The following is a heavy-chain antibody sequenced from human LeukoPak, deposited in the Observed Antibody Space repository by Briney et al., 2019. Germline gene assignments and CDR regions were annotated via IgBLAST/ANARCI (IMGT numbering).Heavy chain of an antibody. CDR2: ITPILGIA. CDR1: GGTFSSYA. Sequence: GSSVKVSCKASGGTFSSYAISWVRQAPGQGLEWMGRITPILGIANYAQKFQGRVTITADKSTSTAYMELSSLRSEDTAVYYCARDYTAILYGMDVWGQGTTVTVSS. D-gene: IGHD5-18*01. J-gene: IGHJ6*02. CDR3: ARDYTAILYGMDV. V-gene: IGHV1-69*04.